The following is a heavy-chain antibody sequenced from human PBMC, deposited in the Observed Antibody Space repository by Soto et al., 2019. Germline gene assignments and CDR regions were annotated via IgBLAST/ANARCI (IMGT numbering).Heavy chain of an antibody. V-gene: IGHV3-33*01. CDR2: IWYDGSNK. J-gene: IGHJ4*02. CDR1: GFTFSSYG. CDR3: ASWGRYFDGYEIDY. Sequence: QVQLVESGGGVVQPGRSLRLSCAASGFTFSSYGMHWVRQAPGKGLEWVAVIWYDGSNKYYADSVKGLFTISRDNSKNTLYLQMNSLRAEDTAVYYCASWGRYFDGYEIDYWGQGTLVTVSS. D-gene: IGHD3-9*01.